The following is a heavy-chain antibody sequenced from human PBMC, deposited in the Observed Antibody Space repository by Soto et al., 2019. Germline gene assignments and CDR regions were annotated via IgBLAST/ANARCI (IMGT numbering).Heavy chain of an antibody. J-gene: IGHJ3*02. Sequence: QITLKESGPTLVKPTQTLTLTCTFSGFSLSTSGVGVGWIRQPPGKALEWLALIYWDDEKRYSPSLKSRLTITKDTSKNQVVLTMTNMDPVDTATYYCARVTWIQRGCGAFDIWGQGTMVTVSS. D-gene: IGHD5-18*01. V-gene: IGHV2-5*02. CDR1: GFSLSTSGVG. CDR2: IYWDDEK. CDR3: ARVTWIQRGCGAFDI.